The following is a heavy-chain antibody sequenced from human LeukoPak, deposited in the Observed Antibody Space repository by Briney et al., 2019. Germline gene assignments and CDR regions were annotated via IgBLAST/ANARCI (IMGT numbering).Heavy chain of an antibody. V-gene: IGHV4-59*08. J-gene: IGHJ3*02. Sequence: SETLSLTCNVSNVSINIYYWSWIRQSPGKRLEWIGYVYNSGLTNYNPSLKSRVAISADTSKNQFSLRLSSVTAADTAMYYCARTVAGTMGFPFDIWGQGTMVAVSS. CDR1: NVSINIYY. D-gene: IGHD6-19*01. CDR3: ARTVAGTMGFPFDI. CDR2: VYNSGLT.